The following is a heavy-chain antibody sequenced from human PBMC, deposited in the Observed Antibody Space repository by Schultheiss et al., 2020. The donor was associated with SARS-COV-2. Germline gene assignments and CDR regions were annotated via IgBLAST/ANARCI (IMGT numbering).Heavy chain of an antibody. J-gene: IGHJ6*02. V-gene: IGHV3-74*01. D-gene: IGHD1-26*01. CDR1: GFTFSYYR. Sequence: GGSLRLSCAASGFTFSYYRMHWVRQVPGKGLLWVSHTNMDGSTTSYADSVKGRFTISRDNAKNVLYLQMNSLRAEDTAVYYCAREVGYGMDVWGQGTTVTVSS. CDR3: AREVGYGMDV. CDR2: TNMDGSTT.